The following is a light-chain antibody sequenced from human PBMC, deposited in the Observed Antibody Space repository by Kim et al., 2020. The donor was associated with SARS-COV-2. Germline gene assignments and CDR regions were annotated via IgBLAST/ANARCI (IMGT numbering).Light chain of an antibody. Sequence: PGQSITISCTGTSSDVGSYNLVSWYQQHPGKAPKLMIYEVSKRPSGVSNRFSGSKSGNTASLTISGLQAEDEADYYCCSYAGSSTSFGTGTKVTVL. CDR3: CSYAGSSTS. CDR2: EVS. J-gene: IGLJ1*01. V-gene: IGLV2-23*02. CDR1: SSDVGSYNL.